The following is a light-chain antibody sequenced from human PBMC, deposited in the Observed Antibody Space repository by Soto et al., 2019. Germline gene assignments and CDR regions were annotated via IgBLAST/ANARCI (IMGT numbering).Light chain of an antibody. J-gene: IGKJ5*01. CDR3: QQFGGSPPIT. CDR1: QSISSNY. V-gene: IGKV3-20*01. Sequence: EIVLTQSPGTLSLSPGERATLSCRASQSISSNYLAWYQQTPGQAPRLLIYGASHRATGIPDGFSGSGSGTDFTLTISRLEPEDFAVYYCQQFGGSPPITFGQGTRLDIK. CDR2: GAS.